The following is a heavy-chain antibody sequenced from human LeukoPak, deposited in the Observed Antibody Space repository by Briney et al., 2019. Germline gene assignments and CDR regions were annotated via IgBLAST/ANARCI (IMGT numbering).Heavy chain of an antibody. CDR2: IYYSGST. CDR1: GGSISSYY. Sequence: KPSETLSLTCTVSGGSISSYYWSWIRQPPGKGLEWIGYIYYSGSTNYNPSLKSRVTISVDTSKNQFSLKLGSVTAADTAVYYCARTHYDYVWGSYRSYYYYMDVWGKGTTVTVSS. D-gene: IGHD3-16*02. CDR3: ARTHYDYVWGSYRSYYYYMDV. J-gene: IGHJ6*03. V-gene: IGHV4-59*01.